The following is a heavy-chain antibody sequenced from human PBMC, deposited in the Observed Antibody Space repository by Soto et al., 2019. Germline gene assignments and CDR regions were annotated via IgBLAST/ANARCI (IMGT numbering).Heavy chain of an antibody. CDR1: GFTFSDHY. D-gene: IGHD2-15*01. CDR2: TRNKANRYTT. J-gene: IGHJ4*02. Sequence: ALRLSCAASGFTFSDHYMDWVRQAPGKGLEWVGRTRNKANRYTTEYAASVKGRFTISRDDSRNSLYLQMNSLKIEDTAVYYCARGRRNRYCSGGSCYSNSQRRFDYWGQGTLVTVSS. V-gene: IGHV3-72*01. CDR3: ARGRRNRYCSGGSCYSNSQRRFDY.